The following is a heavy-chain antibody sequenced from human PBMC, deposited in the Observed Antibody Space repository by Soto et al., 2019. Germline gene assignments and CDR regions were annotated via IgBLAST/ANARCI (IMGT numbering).Heavy chain of an antibody. CDR3: ARELGYSSSWYFDY. CDR2: ISSSSSTI. Sequence: SGGSLRLSCAASGFTFSSYSMNWVRQAPGKGLEWVSYISSSSSTIYYADSVKGRFTISRDNAKNSLYLQMNSLRDEDTAVYYRARELGYSSSWYFDYWGQGTLVTVSS. J-gene: IGHJ4*02. CDR1: GFTFSSYS. V-gene: IGHV3-48*02. D-gene: IGHD6-13*01.